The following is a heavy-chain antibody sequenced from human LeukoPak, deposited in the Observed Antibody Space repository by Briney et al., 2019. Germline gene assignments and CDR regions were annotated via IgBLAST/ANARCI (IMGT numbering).Heavy chain of an antibody. D-gene: IGHD2-15*01. CDR3: ARGNFHCSGGSCSITHDY. J-gene: IGHJ4*02. Sequence: PGGSLRLSCVVSGISLSNYAMTWVRQAPGKGLEWIGEINHSGSTNYNPSLKSRVTISVDTSKNQFSLKLSSVTAADTAVYYCARGNFHCSGGSCSITHDYWGQGTLVTVSS. V-gene: IGHV4-34*01. CDR1: GISLSNYA. CDR2: INHSGST.